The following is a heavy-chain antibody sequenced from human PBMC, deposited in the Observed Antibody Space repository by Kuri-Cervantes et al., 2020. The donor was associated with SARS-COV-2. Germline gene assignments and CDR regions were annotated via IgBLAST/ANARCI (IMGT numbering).Heavy chain of an antibody. CDR1: GFTFSSYG. J-gene: IGHJ4*02. CDR3: AGGVVRWLLDY. D-gene: IGHD5-24*01. Sequence: GESLKISCAASGFTFSSYGMHWVRQAPGKGLEWVAVIWYDGSNKYYADSVKGRFTISRDNSKNTLYLQMNSLRAEDTAVYYCAGGVVRWLLDYWGQGTLVTVSS. V-gene: IGHV3-33*01. CDR2: IWYDGSNK.